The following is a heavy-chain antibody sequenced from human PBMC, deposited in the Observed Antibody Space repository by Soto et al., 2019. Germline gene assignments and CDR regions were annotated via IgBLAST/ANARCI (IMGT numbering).Heavy chain of an antibody. J-gene: IGHJ4*02. D-gene: IGHD5-12*01. Sequence: SETLCLTYAVYGGSFSGYYWSWVRQPPGKGLEWIGEVYHSGTTNCNPSLKSRVTISIDKSKNQFSLTLTSMTAADTALYYCAVPGRGDFDYWSQGTLVTVSS. CDR1: GGSFSGYY. CDR2: VYHSGTT. V-gene: IGHV4-34*01. CDR3: AVPGRGDFDY.